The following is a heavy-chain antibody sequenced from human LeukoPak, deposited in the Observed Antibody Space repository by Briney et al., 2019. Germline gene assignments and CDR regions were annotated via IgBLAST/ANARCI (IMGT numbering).Heavy chain of an antibody. CDR2: INHSGST. CDR3: ARDSTGVVLDY. Sequence: PSETLSLTCAVYGGSFSGYYWSWIRQPPGKGLEWIGEINHSGSTNYNPSLKSRVTISVDTSKNQFSLKLSSVTAADTAVYYRARDSTGVVLDYWGQGTLVTVSS. CDR1: GGSFSGYY. V-gene: IGHV4-34*01. J-gene: IGHJ4*02. D-gene: IGHD2-8*02.